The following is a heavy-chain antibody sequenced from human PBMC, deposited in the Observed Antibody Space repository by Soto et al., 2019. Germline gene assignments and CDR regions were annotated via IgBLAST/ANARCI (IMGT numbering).Heavy chain of an antibody. CDR1: GGSISSYY. CDR3: AGAALSHFDWLQNWFDP. CDR2: IYYSGST. J-gene: IGHJ5*02. V-gene: IGHV4-59*01. Sequence: SETLSLTCTVSGGSISSYYWSWIRQPPGKGLEWIGYIYYSGSTNYNPSLKSRVTISVDTSKNQFSLKLSSVTAADTAVYYCAGAALSHFDWLQNWFDPWGQGTLVTVSS. D-gene: IGHD3-9*01.